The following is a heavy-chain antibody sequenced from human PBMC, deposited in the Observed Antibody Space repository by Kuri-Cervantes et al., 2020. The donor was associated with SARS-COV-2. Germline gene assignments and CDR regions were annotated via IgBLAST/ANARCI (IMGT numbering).Heavy chain of an antibody. CDR2: IKQDGSEK. Sequence: GESLKISCAASGFTFSNAWMSWVRQAPGKGLEWVANIKQDGSEKYYVDSVKGRFTISRDNAKNTLYLQMNSLRAEDTAVYYCARASGGSYYDAFDIWGQGTMVTVSS. D-gene: IGHD1-26*01. CDR1: GFTFSNAW. J-gene: IGHJ3*02. CDR3: ARASGGSYYDAFDI. V-gene: IGHV3-7*01.